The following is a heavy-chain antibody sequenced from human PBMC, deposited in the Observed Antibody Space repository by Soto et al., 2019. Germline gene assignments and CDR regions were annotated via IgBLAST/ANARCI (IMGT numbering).Heavy chain of an antibody. CDR3: VRALAAAGTIAYYYYYMDV. D-gene: IGHD6-13*01. V-gene: IGHV6-1*01. CDR2: TYYRSKWYN. J-gene: IGHJ6*03. Sequence: PSQTLSLTCAISVDSVSSNSAAWNWIRQSPSRGLEWLGRTYYRSKWYNDYAVSVKSRITINPDTSKNQFSLQLNSVTPEDTAVYYCVRALAAAGTIAYYYYYMDVWGEGTGVSVSS. CDR1: VDSVSSNSAA.